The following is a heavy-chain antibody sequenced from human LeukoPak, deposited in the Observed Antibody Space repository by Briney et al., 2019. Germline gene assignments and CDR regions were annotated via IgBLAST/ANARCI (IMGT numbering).Heavy chain of an antibody. D-gene: IGHD3-10*01. V-gene: IGHV4-39*07. CDR2: INYSGNT. CDR3: ARVGVQDY. Sequence: SETLSLTCTVSGGSISSSSYYWVWIRQPPGKELEWIGSINYSGNTYYNPSVKSRVTISVDTSKNQFSLKLSSVTAADTAVYYCARVGVQDYWGQGTLVTVSS. CDR1: GGSISSSSYY. J-gene: IGHJ4*02.